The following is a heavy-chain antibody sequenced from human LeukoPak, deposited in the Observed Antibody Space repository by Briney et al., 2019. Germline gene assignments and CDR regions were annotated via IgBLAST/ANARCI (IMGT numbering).Heavy chain of an antibody. J-gene: IGHJ4*02. Sequence: ASVKVSCKASGYTFTSYDINWMRQATGQGLEWMGWMNPNSGNTGYAQKFQGRVTMTRNTSISTAYMELSRLRSDDTAVYYCARVASSGWYSDYWGQGTLVTVSS. V-gene: IGHV1-8*01. D-gene: IGHD6-19*01. CDR1: GYTFTSYD. CDR2: MNPNSGNT. CDR3: ARVASSGWYSDY.